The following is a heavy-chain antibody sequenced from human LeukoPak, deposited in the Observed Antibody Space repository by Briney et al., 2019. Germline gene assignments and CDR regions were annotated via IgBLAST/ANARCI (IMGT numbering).Heavy chain of an antibody. CDR1: GYTFTSYG. Sequence: ASVKVSCKASGYTFTSYGISWVRQAPGQGLEWMGWISAYNGNTNYAQKLQGRVTMTTDTSTSTAYVELRSLRSDDTAVYYCARVTPGGYEGFDWLENFDYWGQGTLVTVSS. D-gene: IGHD3-9*01. CDR3: ARVTPGGYEGFDWLENFDY. J-gene: IGHJ4*02. CDR2: ISAYNGNT. V-gene: IGHV1-18*04.